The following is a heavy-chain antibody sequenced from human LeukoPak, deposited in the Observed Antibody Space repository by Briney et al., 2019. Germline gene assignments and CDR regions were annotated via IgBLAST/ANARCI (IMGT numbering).Heavy chain of an antibody. CDR1: GFTFSDYY. J-gene: IGHJ4*02. Sequence: SGGSLRLSCAASGFTFSDYYMSWIRQAPGKGLEWVSYISSSGSTIYYADSVKGRFTISRDNSKNTLYLQMNSLRAEDTAVYYCAKDGGQLWLRYFDYWGQGTLVTVSS. D-gene: IGHD5-18*01. CDR2: ISSSGSTI. CDR3: AKDGGQLWLRYFDY. V-gene: IGHV3-11*01.